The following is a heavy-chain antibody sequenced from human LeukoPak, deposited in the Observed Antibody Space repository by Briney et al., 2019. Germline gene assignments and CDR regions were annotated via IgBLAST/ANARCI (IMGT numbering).Heavy chain of an antibody. Sequence: GGSLRLSCAASGFTFSSYIMKWVRQAPRKRLWWVSFISSSSSYIYYADSVKGRFTISRDNAENSLYLQMNSLGAEDTAVYYCARGEYGSGSYHIDYWGQGTLVTVSS. J-gene: IGHJ4*02. CDR2: ISSSSSYI. V-gene: IGHV3-21*01. CDR1: GFTFSSYI. D-gene: IGHD3-10*01. CDR3: ARGEYGSGSYHIDY.